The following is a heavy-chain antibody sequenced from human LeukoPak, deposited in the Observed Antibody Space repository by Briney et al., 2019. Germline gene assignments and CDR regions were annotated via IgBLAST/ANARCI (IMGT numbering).Heavy chain of an antibody. J-gene: IGHJ5*02. CDR1: GYSFINYW. Sequence: HGESLKISCKGSGYSFINYWIGWVRQIPGKGLELMGIIYPGDSDTRYSPSFQGQVTISADKSISTAYLQWSSLKASDTAMYYCVRGTGTNSIQGFDPWGQGTLVTVSS. D-gene: IGHD1/OR15-1a*01. V-gene: IGHV5-51*01. CDR3: VRGTGTNSIQGFDP. CDR2: IYPGDSDT.